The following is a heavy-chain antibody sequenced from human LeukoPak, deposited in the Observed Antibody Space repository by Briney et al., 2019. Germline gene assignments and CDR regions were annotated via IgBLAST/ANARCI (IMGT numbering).Heavy chain of an antibody. D-gene: IGHD6-6*01. V-gene: IGHV4-39*01. CDR3: ARRKAVRPDYYFDY. J-gene: IGHJ4*02. CDR1: GDSISSSSYS. Sequence: KPSETLSLTCTVSGDSISSSSYSWGWIRQPPGKGLEWIGTISYSGSTYYNPSLKSRVTISVHTSKNQFSLMLRSVTAADAAVYYCARRKAVRPDYYFDYWGQGTLVTVSS. CDR2: ISYSGST.